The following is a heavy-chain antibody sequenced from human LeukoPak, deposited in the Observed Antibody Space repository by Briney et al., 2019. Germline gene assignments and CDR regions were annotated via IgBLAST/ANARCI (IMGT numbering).Heavy chain of an antibody. CDR2: IGGRDDRT. CDR3: AQDPSPLYDFWSGYK. V-gene: IGHV3-23*01. D-gene: IGHD3-3*01. Sequence: LPGASLRLSCATSGFTFTGHTMTWLRQAPGNGLEWVSIIGGRDDRTYYADYVEDRFTISRDNSKNILYLQMNSLRAEDTAVYYCAQDPSPLYDFWSGYKWGQGTLVTVSS. CDR1: GFTFTGHT. J-gene: IGHJ4*02.